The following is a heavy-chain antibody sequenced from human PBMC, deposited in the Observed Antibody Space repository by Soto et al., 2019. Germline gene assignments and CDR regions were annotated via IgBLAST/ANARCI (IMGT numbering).Heavy chain of an antibody. CDR2: IYYSGST. Sequence: PSETLSLTCSVSGGSISSAGYYWSWIRQHPGKGLEWIGYIYYSGSTYYNPSLKSRITISVDTSKNQFSLKLSSVTAADTAVYYCARDNIATAGFFDYWGQGTLVTVSS. J-gene: IGHJ4*02. CDR3: ARDNIATAGFFDY. CDR1: GGSISSAGYY. V-gene: IGHV4-31*03. D-gene: IGHD6-13*01.